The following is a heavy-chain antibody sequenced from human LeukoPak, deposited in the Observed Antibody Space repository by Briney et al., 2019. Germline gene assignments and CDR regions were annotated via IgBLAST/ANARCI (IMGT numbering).Heavy chain of an antibody. CDR1: GFTFSNAW. V-gene: IGHV3-15*01. Sequence: PGGSLRLSCAASGFTFSNAWMSWVPQAPGKWLEWVGHIKSKTDGGPTDYAAPVKGRFTISRDDSKNTLYLQMNSLKTEDTAVYYCTTSMDVWGQGTTVAVSS. CDR2: IKSKTDGGPT. CDR3: TTSMDV. J-gene: IGHJ6*02.